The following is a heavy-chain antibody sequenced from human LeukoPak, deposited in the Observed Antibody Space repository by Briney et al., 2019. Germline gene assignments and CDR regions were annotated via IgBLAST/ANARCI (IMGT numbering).Heavy chain of an antibody. Sequence: GGSLRLYCAASGFTFSSYAMSWVRQAPGKGLEWVSAISGSGGSTYYADSVKGRFTISRDNSKNTLYLQMNSLRAEDTAVYYCAKDSLYSSGWYYFDYWGQGTLVTVSS. CDR1: GFTFSSYA. J-gene: IGHJ4*02. D-gene: IGHD6-19*01. V-gene: IGHV3-23*01. CDR2: ISGSGGST. CDR3: AKDSLYSSGWYYFDY.